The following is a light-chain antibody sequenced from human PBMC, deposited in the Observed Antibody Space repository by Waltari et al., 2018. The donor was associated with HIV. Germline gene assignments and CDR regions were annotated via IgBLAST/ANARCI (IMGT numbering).Light chain of an antibody. J-gene: IGLJ1*01. Sequence: QSALTQPASVSGSPGQSITISCTGTSSDVGSYEVVSWYQKHPGKAPKLMIYEVSKRPSGVSNRFSASKSVSTASLTISGLQAEDEADYYCCSYAGSSTHVFGTGTKVTVL. V-gene: IGLV2-23*02. CDR2: EVS. CDR1: SSDVGSYEV. CDR3: CSYAGSSTHV.